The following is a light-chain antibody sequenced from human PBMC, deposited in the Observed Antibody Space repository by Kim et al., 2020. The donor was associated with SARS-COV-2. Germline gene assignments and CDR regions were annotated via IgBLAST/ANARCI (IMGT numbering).Light chain of an antibody. CDR1: QGISNY. J-gene: IGKJ1*01. CDR2: DAS. Sequence: DIQMTQSPSSLSASVGDRVTITCRASQGISNYLAWYQQKPGEVPHLLIYDASNVESGVPSRFSGSGSGTEFTLTISSLQPEDVASYYCQKYDSVPWTFGQGTKVEIK. CDR3: QKYDSVPWT. V-gene: IGKV1-27*01.